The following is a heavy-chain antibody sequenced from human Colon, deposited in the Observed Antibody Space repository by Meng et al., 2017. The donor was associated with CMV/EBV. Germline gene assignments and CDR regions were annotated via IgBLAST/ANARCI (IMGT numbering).Heavy chain of an antibody. Sequence: AASGFSFTDHYMDWDRLAPGKGREWVGRIRNKANSYTTEYAASVKGRFTILRDDSKNSVYLQMNSLKTEDTAVYYCARVWRGRWFAPWGQGTLVTVSS. CDR1: GFSFTDHY. D-gene: IGHD2-21*01. V-gene: IGHV3-72*01. CDR2: IRNKANSYTT. CDR3: ARVWRGRWFAP. J-gene: IGHJ5*02.